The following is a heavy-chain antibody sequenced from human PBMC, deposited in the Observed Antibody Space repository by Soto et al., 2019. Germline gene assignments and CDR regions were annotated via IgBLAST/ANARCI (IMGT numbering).Heavy chain of an antibody. CDR1: GGSISSYY. V-gene: IGHV4-59*01. CDR2: IYYSGST. J-gene: IGHJ4*02. CDR3: ASRYGGYFDY. Sequence: QVQLQESGPGLVKPSETLSLTCTVSGGSISSYYWSWIRQPPGKGLESIGYIYYSGSTNYNPSLNSLVTISVDKSKSQFSLKLSSVTAADAAVYYCASRYGGYFDYGGQGTLVTVTS. D-gene: IGHD1-1*01.